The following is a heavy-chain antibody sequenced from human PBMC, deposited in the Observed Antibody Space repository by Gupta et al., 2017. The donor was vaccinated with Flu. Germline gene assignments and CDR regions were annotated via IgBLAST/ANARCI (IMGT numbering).Heavy chain of an antibody. CDR3: ARDLNDFWSGYPTY. D-gene: IGHD3-3*01. V-gene: IGHV1-46*01. J-gene: IGHJ4*02. CDR1: GYTFTNYN. CDR2: IHADSGRT. Sequence: QVQLVQSGAEVKKPGASVKVSCRSSGYTFTNYNIHGVRQAPGQGLEWMGIIHADSGRTKYAQKFQGRLTMTRDTPTSTVYMELTNLRSEDTAVYYCARDLNDFWSGYPTYWGQGTLITVSS.